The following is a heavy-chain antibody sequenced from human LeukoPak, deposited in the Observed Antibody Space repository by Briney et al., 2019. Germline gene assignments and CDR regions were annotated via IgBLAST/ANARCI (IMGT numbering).Heavy chain of an antibody. D-gene: IGHD3-22*01. J-gene: IGHJ5*02. CDR3: ARGGYYESSEINWFDP. CDR2: IWYDGSNK. V-gene: IGHV3-33*01. Sequence: GGSLRLSCAASGFTFSSYGVHWVRQAPGKGVEWVAVIWYDGSNKYYADSEKRRFQISRDNSKHTLYRQMNSLRAEDTAVYYCARGGYYESSEINWFDPWGKGTLVPVSS. CDR1: GFTFSSYG.